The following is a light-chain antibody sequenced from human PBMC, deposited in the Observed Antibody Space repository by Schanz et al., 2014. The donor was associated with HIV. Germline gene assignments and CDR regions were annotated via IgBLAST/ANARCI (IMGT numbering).Light chain of an antibody. Sequence: EIVMTQSPASLSVSPGERATLSCRASQSVSSNLAWYQQKPGQAPRLLIYGASTRATGIPDRFSGSGSGTDFTLIISSLEPEDSAVYYCQHRTHWPPYTFGQGTKVEIK. CDR2: GAS. CDR1: QSVSSN. CDR3: QHRTHWPPYT. V-gene: IGKV3D-15*01. J-gene: IGKJ2*01.